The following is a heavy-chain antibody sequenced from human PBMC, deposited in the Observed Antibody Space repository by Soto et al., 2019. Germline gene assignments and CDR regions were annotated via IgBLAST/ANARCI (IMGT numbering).Heavy chain of an antibody. CDR3: ARQRYSSGYNFGY. Sequence: QLQLQESGPGLVKPSETLSLTCTVSGGSISSSSYYWGWIRQPPGKGLEWFGNNYYSGSTYYNPSLKSRVTLSVDTSKNQFSLKLSSVTAADTAVYYCARQRYSSGYNFGYWGQGTLVTV. CDR1: GGSISSSSYY. CDR2: NYYSGST. D-gene: IGHD6-19*01. J-gene: IGHJ4*02. V-gene: IGHV4-39*01.